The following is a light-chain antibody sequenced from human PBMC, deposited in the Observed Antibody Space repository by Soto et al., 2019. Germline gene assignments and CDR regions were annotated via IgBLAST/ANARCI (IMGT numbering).Light chain of an antibody. CDR1: QIVSSN. CDR3: QQYNNWPRT. V-gene: IGKV3-15*01. Sequence: EIVLTQSPSTLSLSPGERATLSCRASQIVSSNLAWYQQKPGQAPRLLIYGASTRATGTPARFSGSGSGTEFTLTISSLQSEDFAVYYCQQYNNWPRTFGQGTKVDVK. CDR2: GAS. J-gene: IGKJ1*01.